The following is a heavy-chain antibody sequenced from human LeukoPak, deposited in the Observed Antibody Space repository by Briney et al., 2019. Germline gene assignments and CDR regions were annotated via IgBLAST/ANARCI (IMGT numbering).Heavy chain of an antibody. CDR3: ARDTPLVGAARWFDP. D-gene: IGHD6-6*01. Sequence: SETLSLTCAVSGGPFSHYYWTWIRQPPGKGLEWIGGINESGSTNYDPSLKSRVTISVDTSKNQFSLKLSSVTAADTAVYYCARDTPLVGAARWFDPWGQGTLVTVSS. CDR1: GGPFSHYY. V-gene: IGHV4-34*01. CDR2: INESGST. J-gene: IGHJ5*02.